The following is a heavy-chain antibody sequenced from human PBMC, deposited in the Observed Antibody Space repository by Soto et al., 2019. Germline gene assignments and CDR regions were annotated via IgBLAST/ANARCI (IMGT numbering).Heavy chain of an antibody. Sequence: SATLSFTCSVSDGSINSHFWSWIRQPAGKRLEWIGRIYISGSTIYNPSLNIRVTMSVDTSKNQFSLKLRSVTAADTAVYYCASDNVWSGYYSFFDYWGQGTLVTVSS. CDR2: IYISGST. CDR3: ASDNVWSGYYSFFDY. V-gene: IGHV4-4*07. D-gene: IGHD3-3*01. CDR1: DGSINSHF. J-gene: IGHJ4*02.